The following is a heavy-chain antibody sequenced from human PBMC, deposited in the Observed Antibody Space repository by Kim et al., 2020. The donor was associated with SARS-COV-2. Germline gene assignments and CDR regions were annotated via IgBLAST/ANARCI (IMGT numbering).Heavy chain of an antibody. CDR2: IYYSGST. V-gene: IGHV4-59*13. CDR3: ARSYDSSGYYIRYMSYYYYGMDV. D-gene: IGHD3-22*01. Sequence: SETLSLTCTVSGGSISSYYWSWIRQPPGKGLEWIGYIYYSGSTNYNPSLKSRVTISVDTSKNQFSLKLSSVTAADTAVYYCARSYDSSGYYIRYMSYYYYGMDVWGQGTTVTVSS. J-gene: IGHJ6*02. CDR1: GGSISSYY.